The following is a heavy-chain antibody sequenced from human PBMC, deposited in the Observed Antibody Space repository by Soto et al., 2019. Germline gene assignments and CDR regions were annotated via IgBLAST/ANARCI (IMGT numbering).Heavy chain of an antibody. Sequence: QTLSLTCAISGDSVSSNSAAWNWIRQSPPRGLEWLGRTYYRSKWYNDYAVSVKSRITINPDTSKNQCSLQLNSVTPEDTAVYSRETGIPQYNWNGEYCYHGMDVWGQGTTVTVSS. CDR3: ETGIPQYNWNGEYCYHGMDV. J-gene: IGHJ6*02. CDR2: TYYRSKWYN. CDR1: GDSVSSNSAA. V-gene: IGHV6-1*01. D-gene: IGHD1-1*01.